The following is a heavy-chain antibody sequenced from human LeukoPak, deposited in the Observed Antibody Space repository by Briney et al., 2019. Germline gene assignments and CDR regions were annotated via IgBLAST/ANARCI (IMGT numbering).Heavy chain of an antibody. Sequence: PGGSLRLSCAASGFTFDDYAMHWVRQAPGKGLEWVSGISWNSGSIGYADSVKGRFTISRDNAKNSLYLQMNSLRAEDTALYYCGKALTEYSSGWYLYYFDYWGQGTLVTVSS. CDR2: ISWNSGSI. J-gene: IGHJ4*02. CDR1: GFTFDDYA. V-gene: IGHV3-9*01. D-gene: IGHD6-19*01. CDR3: GKALTEYSSGWYLYYFDY.